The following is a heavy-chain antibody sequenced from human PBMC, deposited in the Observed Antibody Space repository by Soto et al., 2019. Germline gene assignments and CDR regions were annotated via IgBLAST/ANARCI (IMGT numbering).Heavy chain of an antibody. Sequence: QVQLVESGGGVVQPGRSLRLSCAASGFIFSDYAMHWVRQAPGKGLEWGAVISYGGDNKYYADSVRGRFAISRDNLKNTLDLQMNSLNPEDTAIYHCAKDRHSTSWYGLEADFWGQGTLVTVSS. J-gene: IGHJ4*02. CDR1: GFIFSDYA. CDR2: ISYGGDNK. CDR3: AKDRHSTSWYGLEADF. D-gene: IGHD6-13*01. V-gene: IGHV3-30*09.